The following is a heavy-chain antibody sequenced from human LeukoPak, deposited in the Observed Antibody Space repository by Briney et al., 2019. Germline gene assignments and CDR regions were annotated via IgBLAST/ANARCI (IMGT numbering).Heavy chain of an antibody. CDR2: IYTSGST. CDR1: GGSISSYY. CDR3: ARGTGYNWNERFDY. D-gene: IGHD1-20*01. J-gene: IGHJ4*02. Sequence: PSETLSLTCTASGGSISSYYWSWIRQPAGKGLEWIGRIYTSGSTNYNPSLKSRVTMSVDTSKNQFSLKLSSVTAADTAVYYCARGTGYNWNERFDYWGQGTLVTVSS. V-gene: IGHV4-4*07.